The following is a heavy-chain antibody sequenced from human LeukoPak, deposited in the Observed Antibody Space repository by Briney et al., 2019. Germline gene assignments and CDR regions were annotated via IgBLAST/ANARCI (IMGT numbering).Heavy chain of an antibody. J-gene: IGHJ4*02. D-gene: IGHD3-3*01. CDR1: GGSISSGSYY. CDR2: IYTSGST. Sequence: SGTLSLTCTVSGGSISSGSYYWSWIRQPAGKGLEWIGRIYTSGSTNYNPSLKSRVTISVDTSKNQFSLKLSSVTAADTAVYYCARVDFWSGYPDYWGQGTLVTVSS. CDR3: ARVDFWSGYPDY. V-gene: IGHV4-61*02.